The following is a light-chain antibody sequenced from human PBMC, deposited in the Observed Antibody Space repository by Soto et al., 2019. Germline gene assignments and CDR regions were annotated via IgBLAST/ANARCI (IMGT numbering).Light chain of an antibody. CDR3: QQYFTSPET. CDR2: GTS. CDR1: QSVSSS. J-gene: IGKJ4*01. V-gene: IGKV3-20*01. Sequence: NVLTQSPGTLSLSPGGTATLSCRASQSVSSSLAWYQQRPGQAPRLLIYGTSSRATGIPDRFSGSGSGTDFTLTIDRLEPEDFAVYFCQQYFTSPETFGGGTKVEIK.